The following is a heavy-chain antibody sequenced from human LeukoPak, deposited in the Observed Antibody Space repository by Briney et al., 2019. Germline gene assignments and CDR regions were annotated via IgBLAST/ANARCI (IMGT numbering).Heavy chain of an antibody. V-gene: IGHV4-4*02. CDR1: GGATCSSKL. CDR3: ASLMVRGVIISSVDY. J-gene: IGHJ4*02. CDR2: IYRSGST. Sequence: PSGAPFPTCAGSGGATCSSKLWGWVRPPPRGGLGWGGEIYRSGSTNYNPSLKSRVTISVDKSKNQFSLKLSSVTAADTAVYYCASLMVRGVIISSVDYWGQGTLVTVSS. D-gene: IGHD3-10*01.